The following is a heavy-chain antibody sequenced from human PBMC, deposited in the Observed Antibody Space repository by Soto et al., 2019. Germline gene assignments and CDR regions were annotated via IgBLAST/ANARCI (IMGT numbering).Heavy chain of an antibody. J-gene: IGHJ4*02. CDR3: ATKDIGKYYFAF. CDR1: GYSISSDNW. V-gene: IGHV4-28*01. Sequence: SETLSLTCGVSGYSISSDNWWVWIRQPPGKGLEWIGYIHYSGITYSNPSLKSRLTMSVDTSKNQFSLKLSSVTAVDTAVYYCATKDIGKYYFAFGAQGTLVPVS. D-gene: IGHD1-26*01. CDR2: IHYSGIT.